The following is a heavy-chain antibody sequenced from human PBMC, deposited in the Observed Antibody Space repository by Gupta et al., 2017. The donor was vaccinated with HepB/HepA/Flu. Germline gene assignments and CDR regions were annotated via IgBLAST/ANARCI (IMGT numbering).Heavy chain of an antibody. CDR3: TRGAGRVGDFWSGYRPENEDFDY. J-gene: IGHJ4*02. CDR2: INPSGDST. Sequence: QAPLVQSGAEVKKPGASVKVSCKASGYTFSTYYMPWVRQALGQGLEWMGIINPSGDSTTYAQKFQGRVTMTRDTSTSTVYMELSSLRSEDTAVYYCTRGAGRVGDFWSGYRPENEDFDYWGQGTLVTVSS. V-gene: IGHV1-46*03. D-gene: IGHD3-3*01. CDR1: GYTFSTYY.